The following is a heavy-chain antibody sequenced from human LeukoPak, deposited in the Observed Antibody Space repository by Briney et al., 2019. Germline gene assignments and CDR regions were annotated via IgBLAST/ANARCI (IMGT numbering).Heavy chain of an antibody. CDR2: MNKDGSEK. Sequence: PGGSLRLSCAASGFLLSNHWMTWVRQAPGKGPEWVAKMNKDGSEKYYVDSVKGRFTISRDTAKNSLYLQMNNLRAEDTALYYCARNNDMDVWGQGTTVIVSS. CDR3: ARNNDMDV. D-gene: IGHD1/OR15-1a*01. CDR1: GFLLSNHW. J-gene: IGHJ6*02. V-gene: IGHV3-7*03.